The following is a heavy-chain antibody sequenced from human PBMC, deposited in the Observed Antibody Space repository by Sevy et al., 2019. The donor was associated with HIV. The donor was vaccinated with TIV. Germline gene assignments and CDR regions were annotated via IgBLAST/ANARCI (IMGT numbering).Heavy chain of an antibody. CDR3: AAFTTKIMGDF. Sequence: GASVKVSCKPSGYTFTNYYIHWVRQAPGQGLEWVGVIDPSNGGTTYAEKFQGRVTMTRDTSTSIVYIDLSSLRSDDTATYYCAAFTTKIMGDFWGQGTLVTVSS. V-gene: IGHV1-46*01. J-gene: IGHJ4*02. CDR1: GYTFTNYY. CDR2: IDPSNGGT. D-gene: IGHD3-22*01.